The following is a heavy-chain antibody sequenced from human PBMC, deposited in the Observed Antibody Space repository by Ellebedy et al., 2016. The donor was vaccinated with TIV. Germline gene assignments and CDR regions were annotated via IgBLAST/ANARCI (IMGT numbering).Heavy chain of an antibody. D-gene: IGHD3-10*01. V-gene: IGHV1-69*13. CDR2: IIPIFGTA. J-gene: IGHJ4*02. CDR3: AREAMVRGVIIKASDY. CDR1: GGTFSSYA. Sequence: AASVKVSCKASGGTFSSYAISWVRQAPGQGLEWMGGIIPIFGTANYAQKFQGRVTITADESTSTAYMELRSLRSDDTAVYYCAREAMVRGVIIKASDYWGQGTLVTVSS.